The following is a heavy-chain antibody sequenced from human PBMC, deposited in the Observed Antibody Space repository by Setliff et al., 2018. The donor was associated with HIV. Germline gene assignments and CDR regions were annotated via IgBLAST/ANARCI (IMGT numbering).Heavy chain of an antibody. CDR1: GYTLTEVS. D-gene: IGHD3-22*01. CDR2: INPNSGDT. CDR3: ARGRTYDSSIYFGNWFDP. J-gene: IGHJ5*02. Sequence: ASVKVSCKISGYTLTEVSMHWVRQAPGQGLEWMGWINPNSGDTNYAQKFQGRVTMTTDTSISTAYMELSRLRSDDTAVYYCARGRTYDSSIYFGNWFDPWGQGTLVTVSS. V-gene: IGHV1-2*02.